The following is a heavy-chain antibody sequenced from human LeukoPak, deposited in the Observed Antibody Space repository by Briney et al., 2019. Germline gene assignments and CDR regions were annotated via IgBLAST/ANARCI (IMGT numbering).Heavy chain of an antibody. V-gene: IGHV1-46*01. Sequence: ASVKVSCKASGYTFTIYYLHWVRQAPGQGLEWMGVINPSDSTTTYAQKFQGRLTMTRDTSTSTVYMDLSSLRSEDTAVYYCARAMYYDILTGHKGGFDPWGQGTLVTVSS. J-gene: IGHJ5*02. CDR3: ARAMYYDILTGHKGGFDP. D-gene: IGHD3-9*01. CDR1: GYTFTIYY. CDR2: INPSDSTT.